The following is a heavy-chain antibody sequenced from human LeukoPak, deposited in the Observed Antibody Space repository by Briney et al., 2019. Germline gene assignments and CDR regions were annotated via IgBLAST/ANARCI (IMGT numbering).Heavy chain of an antibody. Sequence: PSETLSLTCTVSGGSISSYYWSWIRQPAGKGLEWIGRIYTSGSTNYNPSLKSRVTMSVDTSKNQFSLKLSSVTAADTAVYYCARSRPGYSSGWYFDYWGQGTLVTVSS. D-gene: IGHD6-19*01. CDR1: GGSISSYY. CDR2: IYTSGST. V-gene: IGHV4-4*07. J-gene: IGHJ4*02. CDR3: ARSRPGYSSGWYFDY.